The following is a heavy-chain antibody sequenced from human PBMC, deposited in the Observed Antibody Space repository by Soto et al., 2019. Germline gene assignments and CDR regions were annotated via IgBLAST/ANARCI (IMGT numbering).Heavy chain of an antibody. CDR2: MHHTQGT. CDR1: GASISSYY. J-gene: IGHJ5*02. CDR3: ARVPFVGYFDWLDP. V-gene: IGHV4-59*01. D-gene: IGHD3-9*01. Sequence: PSETLSLTCSVSGASISSYYWTWIRQPPGGGLEWIGYMHHTQGTNDNPSLRGRVHMSIDTSMNQFPLRLTSVTAADTAVYYCARVPFVGYFDWLDPWGHGTLVTVSS.